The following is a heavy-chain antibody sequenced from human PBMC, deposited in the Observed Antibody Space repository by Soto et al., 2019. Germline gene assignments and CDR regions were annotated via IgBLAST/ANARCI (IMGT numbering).Heavy chain of an antibody. CDR2: INHSGST. CDR3: ARPVHYYGSGSYAY. V-gene: IGHV4-34*01. D-gene: IGHD3-10*01. J-gene: IGHJ4*02. CDR1: GGSFSGYY. Sequence: NPSETLSLTCAVYGGSFSGYYWSWIRQPPGKGLEWIGEINHSGSTNYNPSLKSRVTISVDTSKNQFSLKLSSVTAADTAVYYCARPVHYYGSGSYAYWGQGTLVTVSS.